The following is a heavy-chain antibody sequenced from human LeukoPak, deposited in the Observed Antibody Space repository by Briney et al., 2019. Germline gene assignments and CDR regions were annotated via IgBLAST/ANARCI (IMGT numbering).Heavy chain of an antibody. D-gene: IGHD3-22*01. J-gene: IGHJ5*02. CDR3: ARGANYDSSGYSWFDP. Sequence: SEILSLTCTVSGGSISSGGYYWSWIRQHPGKGLEWIGYIYYSGSTYYNPSLKSRVTISVDTSKNQFSLKLSSVTAADTAVYYCARGANYDSSGYSWFDPWGQGTLVTVSS. CDR1: GGSISSGGYY. CDR2: IYYSGST. V-gene: IGHV4-31*03.